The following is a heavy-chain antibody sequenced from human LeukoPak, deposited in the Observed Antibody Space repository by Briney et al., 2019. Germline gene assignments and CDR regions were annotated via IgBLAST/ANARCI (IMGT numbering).Heavy chain of an antibody. J-gene: IGHJ4*02. V-gene: IGHV4-59*08. CDR3: ASTSLYSSSWYFGY. D-gene: IGHD6-13*01. Sequence: SETLSLTCTVSGGSISSYYWSWIRQPPEKGLEWIGYIYYSGSTNYNPSLKSRVTISVDTSKNQFSLKLSSVTAADTAVYYCASTSLYSSSWYFGYWGQGTLVTVSS. CDR2: IYYSGST. CDR1: GGSISSYY.